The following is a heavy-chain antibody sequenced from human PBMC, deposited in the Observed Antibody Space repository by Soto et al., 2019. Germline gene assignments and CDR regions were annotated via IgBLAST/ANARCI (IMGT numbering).Heavy chain of an antibody. J-gene: IGHJ4*02. CDR3: ARGLGSGDY. V-gene: IGHV1-46*03. Sequence: QVQLVQSGAEVKKTGASVNVYCKATGYTPWNHYIHWVRQAPGQGLEWMGIIDPNGGSTNYAHKFQGRVTITRDTSTSTVYMDLSSLRSEDTAVYYCARGLGSGDYWGRGTLVTVSS. CDR2: IDPNGGST. D-gene: IGHD6-25*01. CDR1: GYTPWNHY.